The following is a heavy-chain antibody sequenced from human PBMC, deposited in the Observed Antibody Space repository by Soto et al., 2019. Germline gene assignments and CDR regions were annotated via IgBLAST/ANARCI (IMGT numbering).Heavy chain of an antibody. CDR3: ALPSCGGDCYSPFDY. V-gene: IGHV3-23*01. J-gene: IGHJ4*02. CDR1: GVGLSTYA. Sequence: EVQLLESGGGFVQPGGSLRLSCTASGVGLSTYAISWVRQAPGKGLEGVSVISGNSGKTDYADSVKGRFSISRDKSENTVYLQMNRLRAEDTAVYYCALPSCGGDCYSPFDYWGQGTLVTVSS. D-gene: IGHD2-21*02. CDR2: ISGNSGKT.